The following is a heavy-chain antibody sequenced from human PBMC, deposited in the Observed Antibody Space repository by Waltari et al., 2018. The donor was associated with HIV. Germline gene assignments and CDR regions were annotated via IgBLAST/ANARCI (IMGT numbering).Heavy chain of an antibody. CDR2: INHSGST. CDR3: ARGVGRWLQLDAFDI. D-gene: IGHD4-4*01. CDR1: GGSFSGYY. Sequence: QVQLQQWGAGLLKPSETLSLTCAVYGGSFSGYYWSWIRQPPGKGLEWIGEINHSGSTNYNPSLKSRVTISVDTSKNQFSLKLSSVTAADTAVYYCARGVGRWLQLDAFDIWGQGTMVTVSS. V-gene: IGHV4-34*01. J-gene: IGHJ3*02.